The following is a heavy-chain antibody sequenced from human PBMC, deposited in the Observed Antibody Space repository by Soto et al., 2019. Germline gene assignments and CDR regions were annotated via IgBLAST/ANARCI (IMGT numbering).Heavy chain of an antibody. CDR3: AIGPRMWLAGGGY. D-gene: IGHD6-19*01. J-gene: IGHJ4*02. CDR1: GGSFSGYY. CDR2: INHSGIT. Sequence: SETLSLTCAVYGGSFSGYYWSWIRQPPGKGLEWLGEINHSGITDYNPSLKSRITISIDTSKKQFSLKLNSVTATDTAVYYCAIGPRMWLAGGGYWGQGTQVTVSS. V-gene: IGHV4-34*01.